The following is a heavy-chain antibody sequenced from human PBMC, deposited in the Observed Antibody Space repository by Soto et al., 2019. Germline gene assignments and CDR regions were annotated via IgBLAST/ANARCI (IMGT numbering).Heavy chain of an antibody. CDR3: AKDLYCSGGSCY. D-gene: IGHD2-15*01. Sequence: EVQLLESGGGLVQPGGSLRLSCAASGFTFSSYAMSWVRQAPGKGLEWVSAISGSGGSTYYADSVKGRFTISRDNSKNTLYLQMTSLRAEDTAVYYCAKDLYCSGGSCYWGQGTLVTVSS. CDR1: GFTFSSYA. CDR2: ISGSGGST. J-gene: IGHJ4*02. V-gene: IGHV3-23*01.